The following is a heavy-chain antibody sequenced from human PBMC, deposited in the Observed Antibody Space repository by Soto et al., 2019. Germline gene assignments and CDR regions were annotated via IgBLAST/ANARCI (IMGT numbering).Heavy chain of an antibody. V-gene: IGHV3-74*01. CDR3: VRDGASLRPYDS. Sequence: EVYLVESGGGLVQPGGSLRLSCSASGFTLSGFWMNWVRQAPGKGLMWVSHISPDGSDKAYADFGKGRFSISRDDSKDTVYLQLNRLRAAVTAIYSCVRDGASLRPYDSWGQEPWSPSP. J-gene: IGHJ5*01. D-gene: IGHD3-10*01. CDR1: GFTLSGFW. CDR2: ISPDGSDK.